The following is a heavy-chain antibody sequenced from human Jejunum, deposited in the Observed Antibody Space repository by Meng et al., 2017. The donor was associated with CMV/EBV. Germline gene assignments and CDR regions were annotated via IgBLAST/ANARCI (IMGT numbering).Heavy chain of an antibody. V-gene: IGHV4-4*07. CDR3: ARGPGASTREGFDY. D-gene: IGHD1-26*01. Sequence: QVRLDESGPGLVKPSETLSLTCTVSGGSINNYYWSWIRQSAGKGLEWIGRFYSSDTYNYHPSLNSRVTMSLDTSKNQFSLNLRSVAAADTAIYYCARGPGASTREGFDYWGLGTLVTVSS. CDR2: FYSSDTY. J-gene: IGHJ4*02. CDR1: GGSINNYY.